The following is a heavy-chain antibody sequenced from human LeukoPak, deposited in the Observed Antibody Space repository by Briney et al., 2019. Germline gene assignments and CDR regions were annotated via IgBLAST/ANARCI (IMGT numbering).Heavy chain of an antibody. Sequence: GGSLRLSCAASGFTFSSYAMSWVRQAPGMGLEWVSAVSGSGGSTYYADSVKGRFTISRDNSQNTLFLQMNSLRAEDTALYYCAKDACSTTNCYGGFDPWGQGTLVTVSS. J-gene: IGHJ5*02. CDR2: VSGSGGST. D-gene: IGHD2-2*01. V-gene: IGHV3-23*01. CDR1: GFTFSSYA. CDR3: AKDACSTTNCYGGFDP.